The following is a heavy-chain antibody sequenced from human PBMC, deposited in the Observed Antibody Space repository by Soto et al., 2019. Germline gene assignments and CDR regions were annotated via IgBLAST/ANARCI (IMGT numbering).Heavy chain of an antibody. V-gene: IGHV1-3*01. CDR1: GYRFTHYV. J-gene: IGHJ4*02. Sequence: QVQLVQSGTEVKKPGASVKVSCKASGYRFTHYVIHWVRQAPGQRLEWMGWIGAGDGKTYYSQNFQGRVTITKDTSASTADMELSSLISEDTAVYYCVRDYASDSGVHLDFWGQGTLVTVSS. CDR2: IGAGDGKT. D-gene: IGHD3-22*01. CDR3: VRDYASDSGVHLDF.